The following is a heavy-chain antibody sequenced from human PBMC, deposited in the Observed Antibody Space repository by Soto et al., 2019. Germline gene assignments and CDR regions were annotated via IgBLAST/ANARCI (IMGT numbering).Heavy chain of an antibody. J-gene: IGHJ3*01. CDR1: GGSFSGYY. V-gene: IGHV4-59*01. CDR3: ASDYHSGAAFDF. D-gene: IGHD6-19*01. CDR2: IYYSGST. Sequence: SETLSLTWAVDGGSFSGYYWSWIRQPPGKGLEWIGYIYYSGSTNYNPSRKSRVTISVDTSKNQFSLKLSSVTAADTSVYYSASDYHSGAAFDFWGQGTSVTVSS.